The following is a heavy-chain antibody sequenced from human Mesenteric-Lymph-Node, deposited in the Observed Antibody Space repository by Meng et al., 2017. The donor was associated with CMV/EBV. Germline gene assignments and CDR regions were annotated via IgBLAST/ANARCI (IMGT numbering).Heavy chain of an antibody. CDR1: GFTFSGYA. CDR2: ILYDGSNK. J-gene: IGHJ6*02. D-gene: IGHD3-3*01. V-gene: IGHV3-30-3*01. Sequence: GESLKISCAASGFTFSGYAMHWVRQAPGKGLEWVAVILYDGSNKYYADIVKGRFTISRDNSKNTLYLQMSSLRAEDTAVYYCAREPGNDFWSGYYYYYYGMDVWGQGTTVTVSS. CDR3: AREPGNDFWSGYYYYYYGMDV.